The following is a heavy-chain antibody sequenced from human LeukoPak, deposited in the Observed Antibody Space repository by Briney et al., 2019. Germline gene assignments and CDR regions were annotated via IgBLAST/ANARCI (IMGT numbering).Heavy chain of an antibody. J-gene: IGHJ4*02. CDR2: ISRSSRTI. D-gene: IGHD3-10*01. CDR3: ARLAGIPMVRGDLYYFDS. V-gene: IGHV3-48*04. Sequence: GGSLTLSCVASGFSFSDYSMIWVRQAPGAGLEWISYISRSSRTIDYADSVKGRFTTSRDNAKSSLNLQMNSLRAEDTAVYYCARLAGIPMVRGDLYYFDSWGQGTLVTVSS. CDR1: GFSFSDYS.